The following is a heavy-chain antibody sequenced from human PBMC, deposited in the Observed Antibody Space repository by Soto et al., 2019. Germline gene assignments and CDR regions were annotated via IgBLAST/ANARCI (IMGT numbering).Heavy chain of an antibody. Sequence: GASVKVSCKASGFTFTSSAVQWVRQARGQRLEWIGWIVVGSGNTNYAQKFQERVTITRDMSTSTAYMELSSLRSEDTAVYYRAAVPPETPDYFDYWGQGTLVTVSS. CDR2: IVVGSGNT. CDR3: AAVPPETPDYFDY. CDR1: GFTFTSSA. V-gene: IGHV1-58*01. J-gene: IGHJ4*02.